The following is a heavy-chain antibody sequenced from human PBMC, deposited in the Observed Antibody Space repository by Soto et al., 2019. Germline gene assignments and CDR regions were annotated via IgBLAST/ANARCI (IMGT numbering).Heavy chain of an antibody. Sequence: PGESLKISCKGSGYSFTGYWISWVRQMPGKGLEWMGRIDPSDSYTNYSPSFQGHVTISADKSISTAYLQWSSLKASDTAMYYCARHGMGEYYFDYWGQGTLVTVSS. CDR3: ARHGMGEYYFDY. CDR1: GYSFTGYW. CDR2: IDPSDSYT. D-gene: IGHD1-26*01. J-gene: IGHJ4*02. V-gene: IGHV5-10-1*01.